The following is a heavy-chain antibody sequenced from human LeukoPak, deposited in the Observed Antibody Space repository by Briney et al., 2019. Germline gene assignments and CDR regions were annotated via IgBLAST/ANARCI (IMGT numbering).Heavy chain of an antibody. J-gene: IGHJ1*01. Sequence: PGRSLSLSCPASGFTFGSYAMHWARQAPGKGLEWVGIISYDGSNKYYADSVKGRFTISRDNSKTTLYLQMDSLRAEDAAVYYCARDSAQPSDETYYDILTGYFQHWGQGTLVTVSS. CDR3: ARDSAQPSDETYYDILTGYFQH. D-gene: IGHD3-9*01. CDR1: GFTFGSYA. CDR2: ISYDGSNK. V-gene: IGHV3-30*01.